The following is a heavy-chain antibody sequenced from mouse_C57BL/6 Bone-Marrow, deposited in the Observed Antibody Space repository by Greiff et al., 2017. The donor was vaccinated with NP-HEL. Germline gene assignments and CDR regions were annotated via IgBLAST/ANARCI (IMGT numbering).Heavy chain of an antibody. D-gene: IGHD2-3*01. CDR1: GYTFTSYG. J-gene: IGHJ4*01. CDR2: IYPRSGNT. CDR3: ARYDDGYYPYAMDY. Sequence: QVTLKESGAELARPGASVKLSCKASGYTFTSYGISWVKQRTGQGLEWIGEIYPRSGNTYYNEKFKGKATLTADKSSSTAYMELRILTSEDSAVYCCARYDDGYYPYAMDYWGQGTSVTVSS. V-gene: IGHV1-81*01.